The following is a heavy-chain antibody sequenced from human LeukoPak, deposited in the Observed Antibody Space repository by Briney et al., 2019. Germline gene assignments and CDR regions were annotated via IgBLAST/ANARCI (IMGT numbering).Heavy chain of an antibody. D-gene: IGHD3-3*01. V-gene: IGHV4-59*01. Sequence: SETLSLTCTVSGGSISSYYWSWIRQPPGKGLEWLGYIYYSGSTNYNPSLKSRVTVSVDTSKNQFSLKLSSVTAADTAVYYCARYVNYDFWSGPPSGYYFDYWGQGTLVTVSS. J-gene: IGHJ4*02. CDR1: GGSISSYY. CDR3: ARYVNYDFWSGPPSGYYFDY. CDR2: IYYSGST.